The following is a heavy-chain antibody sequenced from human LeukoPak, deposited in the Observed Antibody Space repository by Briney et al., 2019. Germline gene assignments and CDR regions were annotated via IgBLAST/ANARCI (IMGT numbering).Heavy chain of an antibody. D-gene: IGHD6-6*01. J-gene: IGHJ6*03. V-gene: IGHV4-39*07. Sequence: SETLSLTCTVSGGSISSGSYYWGWIRQPPGKGLEWIGSIYYSGSTYYKPSLKSRVTISLDTSKNQFSLKLSSVTAADTAVYYCARVGRIAARPLFYYYYYMDVWGKGTTVTVSS. CDR2: IYYSGST. CDR1: GGSISSGSYY. CDR3: ARVGRIAARPLFYYYYYMDV.